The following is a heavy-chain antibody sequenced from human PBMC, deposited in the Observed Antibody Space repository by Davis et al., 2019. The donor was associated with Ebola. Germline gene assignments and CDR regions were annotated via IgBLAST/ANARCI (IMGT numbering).Heavy chain of an antibody. CDR3: AKEGAVADFDY. D-gene: IGHD6-19*01. J-gene: IGHJ4*02. Sequence: GESLKISCAASGFTFSSYGMHWVRQAPGKGLEWVAFIRYDGSNKYYADSVKGRFTISRDNSKNTLYLQMNSLRAEDTAVYYCAKEGAVADFDYWGQGALVTVSS. CDR1: GFTFSSYG. V-gene: IGHV3-30*02. CDR2: IRYDGSNK.